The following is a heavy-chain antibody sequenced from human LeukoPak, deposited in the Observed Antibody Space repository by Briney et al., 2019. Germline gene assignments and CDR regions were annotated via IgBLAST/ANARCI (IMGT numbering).Heavy chain of an antibody. D-gene: IGHD6-13*01. J-gene: IGHJ4*02. CDR3: ARCSSSWYPSCYFDY. Sequence: SETLSLTCTVSGVSISSYYWSWIRQPPGKGLEWIGYIYYSGSTNYNPSLKSRVTISVDTSKNQFSLKLSSVTAADTAVYYCARCSSSWYPSCYFDYWGQGTLVTVSS. V-gene: IGHV4-59*01. CDR2: IYYSGST. CDR1: GVSISSYY.